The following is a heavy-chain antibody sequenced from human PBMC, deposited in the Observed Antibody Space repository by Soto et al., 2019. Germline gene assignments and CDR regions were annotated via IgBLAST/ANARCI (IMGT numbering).Heavy chain of an antibody. CDR1: GFTFRTYT. J-gene: IGHJ6*02. D-gene: IGHD2-15*01. V-gene: IGHV3-21*01. Sequence: GGSLRLSCISSGFTFRTYTMNWVRQAPGKGLEWVSGIRGFSPYTFYAESVKGRFTISRDNAKNSLFLQMNSLRAEDTAVYYCARDRGYDAHDFYYNAMDVWGQGTTVTVSS. CDR3: ARDRGYDAHDFYYNAMDV. CDR2: IRGFSPYT.